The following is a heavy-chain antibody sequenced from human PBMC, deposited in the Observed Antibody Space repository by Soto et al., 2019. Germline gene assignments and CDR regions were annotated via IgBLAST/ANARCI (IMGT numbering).Heavy chain of an antibody. V-gene: IGHV3-23*01. CDR3: AKSLYFGDYVKHFDS. J-gene: IGHJ4*02. CDR2: IGGSGGNT. D-gene: IGHD4-17*01. CDR1: GFTFSSYG. Sequence: EVQLLESGGGLVQPGGSLRLSCAASGFTFSSYGMSWVRQAPGKGLEWVSAIGGSGGNTYYADSVEGRFTISRDNSKNTLYLHMNSRRAEDTAVYYCAKSLYFGDYVKHFDSWGQGTLVTVSS.